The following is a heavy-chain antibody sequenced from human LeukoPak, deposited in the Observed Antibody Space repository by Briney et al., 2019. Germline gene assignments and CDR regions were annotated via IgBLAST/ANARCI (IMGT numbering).Heavy chain of an antibody. CDR1: QIFFSSYG. Sequence: GGSLRLSCAASQIFFSSYGMHWVRQAPGKGLEWISYISPDGTTIYYADSVKGRFTISRDNAKNSLYLRMDSLRAEDTALYYCARDRLGPSFSVSHFDLWGQGTLVTVSS. CDR3: ARDRLGPSFSVSHFDL. V-gene: IGHV3-48*04. J-gene: IGHJ4*02. CDR2: ISPDGTTI. D-gene: IGHD3-3*02.